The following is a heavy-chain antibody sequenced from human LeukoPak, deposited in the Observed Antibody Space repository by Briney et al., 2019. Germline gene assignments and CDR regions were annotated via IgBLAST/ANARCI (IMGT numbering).Heavy chain of an antibody. CDR3: ARVRYNYGDSDY. CDR2: IYHNGNT. Sequence: SETLSLTCAVSGYSINSGYYWGWMRQPPGKGLEWIGTIYHNGNTYYNPSLKSRVTISVDTSKNQFSLKLSSVTAVDTAVYYCARVRYNYGDSDYWGEATLVTVSS. V-gene: IGHV4-38-2*01. CDR1: GYSINSGYY. J-gene: IGHJ4*02. D-gene: IGHD5-18*01.